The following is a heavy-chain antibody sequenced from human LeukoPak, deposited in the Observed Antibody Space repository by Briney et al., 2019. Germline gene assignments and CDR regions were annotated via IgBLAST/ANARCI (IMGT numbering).Heavy chain of an antibody. D-gene: IGHD3-3*01. J-gene: IGHJ4*02. CDR3: ARAWSGYYRD. CDR2: ITNDGSST. Sequence: GGSLRPSCAASGLTFSSHWMHWVRQAPGKGLVWVSRITNDGSSTTYADSVKGRFTISRDNVKNMLYLQVNSLRAEDAAVYYCARAWSGYYRDWGQGTLVTVSS. CDR1: GLTFSSHW. V-gene: IGHV3-74*01.